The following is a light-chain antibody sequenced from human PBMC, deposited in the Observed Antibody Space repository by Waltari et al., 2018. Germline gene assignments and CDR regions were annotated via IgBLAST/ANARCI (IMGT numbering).Light chain of an antibody. CDR2: EDT. CDR3: YSADSSGNHKGI. Sequence: SYELTQPPSVSVSPGQADRITRPGAALPKKNAYWYQQKSGQAPVLVIYEDTKRPSGIPERFSGSSSGTMATLTISGAQVEDEADYYCYSADSSGNHKGIFGGGTKVTVL. J-gene: IGLJ2*01. V-gene: IGLV3-10*01. CDR1: ALPKKN.